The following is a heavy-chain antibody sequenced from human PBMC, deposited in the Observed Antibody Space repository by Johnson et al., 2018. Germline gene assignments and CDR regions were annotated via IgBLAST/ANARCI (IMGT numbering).Heavy chain of an antibody. CDR3: AKDKRRVRNAFDI. CDR2: IKQDGSEK. J-gene: IGHJ3*02. D-gene: IGHD3-10*01. CDR1: GFTFSSSW. V-gene: IGHV3-7*01. Sequence: VQLVESGGGLVQPGGSLRLSCAASGFTFSSSWMSWVRQAPGKGLEWVANIKQDGSEKYYVDSVKGRFTISRDNAKNSLYLQMNSMRAEDTAVYYCAKDKRRVRNAFDIWGQGTMVTVSS.